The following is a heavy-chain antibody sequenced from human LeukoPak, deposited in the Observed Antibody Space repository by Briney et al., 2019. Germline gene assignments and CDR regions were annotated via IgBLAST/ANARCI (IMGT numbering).Heavy chain of an antibody. Sequence: PGGSLRLSCAASGFTFSSYAMSWVRQAPGKGLEWVSAISGSGGSTYYADSVKGRFTFSRDNSKNTLYLQMNSLRAEDTAVYYCAKYYYGSGGFDYWGQGTLVTVSS. J-gene: IGHJ4*02. V-gene: IGHV3-23*01. D-gene: IGHD3-10*01. CDR1: GFTFSSYA. CDR3: AKYYYGSGGFDY. CDR2: ISGSGGST.